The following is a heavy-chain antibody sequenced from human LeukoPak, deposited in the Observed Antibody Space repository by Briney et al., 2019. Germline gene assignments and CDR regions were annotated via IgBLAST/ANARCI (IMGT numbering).Heavy chain of an antibody. V-gene: IGHV3-30*02. CDR1: GFTFSSYG. J-gene: IGHJ6*03. CDR2: IRYDGSNK. Sequence: PGGSLRLSCAASGFTFSSYGMHWVRQAPGKGLEWVAFIRYDGSNKYYADSVKGRFTISRDNSKNTLYLQMNSLRAEDTAVYYCAGAPTYYYGSGSYYTPYYYYYYMDVWGKGTTVTISS. D-gene: IGHD3-10*01. CDR3: AGAPTYYYGSGSYYTPYYYYYYMDV.